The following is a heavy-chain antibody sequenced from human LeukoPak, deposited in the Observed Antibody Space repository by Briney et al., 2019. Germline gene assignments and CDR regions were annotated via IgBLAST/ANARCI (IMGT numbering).Heavy chain of an antibody. D-gene: IGHD3-10*01. CDR2: IIPIFGTA. CDR1: GGTFSSYA. V-gene: IGHV1-69*01. J-gene: IGHJ6*03. CDR3: ARAVLLWFGDLYYMDV. Sequence: GASVKVSCKASGGTFSSYAISWVRQAPGQGLEWMGGIIPIFGTANYAQKFQGRVTITADESTSTAYMELSSLRSEDTAVYYCARAVLLWFGDLYYMDVWGKGTTVTVSS.